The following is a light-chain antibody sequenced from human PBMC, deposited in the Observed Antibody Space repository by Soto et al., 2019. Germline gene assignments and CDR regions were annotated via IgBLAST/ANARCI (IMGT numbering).Light chain of an antibody. CDR3: APWDDRLNGWV. CDR2: ANN. CDR1: SSNIGSNT. Sequence: QSVVTQPPSASGTPGQRVTISCSGSSSNIGSNTVNWYQQVPGTPPKLLIYANNKRPSGVSDRFSGSKSGTSASLAISGLQSEDEADYYCAPWDDRLNGWVFGGGTKLTVL. J-gene: IGLJ3*02. V-gene: IGLV1-44*01.